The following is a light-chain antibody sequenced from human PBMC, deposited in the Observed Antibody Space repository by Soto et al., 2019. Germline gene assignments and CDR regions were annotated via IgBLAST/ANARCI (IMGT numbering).Light chain of an antibody. V-gene: IGLV2-14*01. J-gene: IGLJ1*01. CDR1: SSDVGGYNY. CDR3: SSYTSSSTVYV. CDR2: DVS. Sequence: QSALTQPASVSGSPGQSITISCTGTSSDVGGYNYASWYQQHPGKAPKLMIYDVSNRPSGVSNRFSGSKSGNTASLTISGLQAEDEADYYCSSYTSSSTVYVFGTGTKVTVL.